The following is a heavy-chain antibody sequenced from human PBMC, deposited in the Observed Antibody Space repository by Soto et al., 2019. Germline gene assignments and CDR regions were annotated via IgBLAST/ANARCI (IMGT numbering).Heavy chain of an antibody. J-gene: IGHJ6*03. CDR1: GYTFSNDD. CDR3: ARGLMVHGIPNYYYYMDV. Sequence: QVQLVQSGAEVKKPGASVKVSCKASGYTFSNDDINWVRQATGQGLEWMGWMKPNSGNIAYAQKFQGRVTMTRNTSISTAYMELSSLRSEDSAVYYCARGLMVHGIPNYYYYMDVWGKGTTVTVSS. D-gene: IGHD2-8*01. V-gene: IGHV1-8*01. CDR2: MKPNSGNI.